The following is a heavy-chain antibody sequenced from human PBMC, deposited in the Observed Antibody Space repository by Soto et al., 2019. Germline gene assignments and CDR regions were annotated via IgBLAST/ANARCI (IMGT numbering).Heavy chain of an antibody. CDR3: ARGDRSHYIRYSGYYGMDV. V-gene: IGHV3-74*01. CDR2: INSDGSST. D-gene: IGHD3-9*01. J-gene: IGHJ6*02. Sequence: PGGSLRLSYAASGFTFSSYGMHWVLQAPGKGLVWVSRINSDGSSTSYADSVKGRFTISRDNAKNTLYLQMNSLRAEDTAVYYCARGDRSHYIRYSGYYGMDVWGQGTTVSVSS. CDR1: GFTFSSYG.